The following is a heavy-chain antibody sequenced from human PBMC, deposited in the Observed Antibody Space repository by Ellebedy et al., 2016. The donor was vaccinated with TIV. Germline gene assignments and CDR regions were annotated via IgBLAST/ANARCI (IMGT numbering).Heavy chain of an antibody. J-gene: IGHJ5*02. CDR1: GYLFNTYD. CDR3: TRDRKNDWFDP. V-gene: IGHV1-18*01. CDR2: ISPHNGKT. D-gene: IGHD1-1*01. Sequence: ASVKVSXKASGYLFNTYDIRWVRQAPGQGLEWMGWISPHNGKTKYAQKFQGRLTITTDTSTDTVYMDLTGLRSDDTAMYYCTRDRKNDWFDPWGQGTQVTVSS.